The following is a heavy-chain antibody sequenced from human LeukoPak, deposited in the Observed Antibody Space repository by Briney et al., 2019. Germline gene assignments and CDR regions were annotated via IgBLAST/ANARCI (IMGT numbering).Heavy chain of an antibody. CDR2: ISYDGSNK. D-gene: IGHD5-18*01. Sequence: QPGRSLRLSCAASGFTFSSYAMHWVRQAPGKGLEWVAVISYDGSNKYYADSVKGRFTISRDNSKNTLYLQMNSLRAEDTAVYYCARADLRGYSYGYAGSLFDYWGQGTLVTVSS. CDR3: ARADLRGYSYGYAGSLFDY. V-gene: IGHV3-30-3*01. CDR1: GFTFSSYA. J-gene: IGHJ4*02.